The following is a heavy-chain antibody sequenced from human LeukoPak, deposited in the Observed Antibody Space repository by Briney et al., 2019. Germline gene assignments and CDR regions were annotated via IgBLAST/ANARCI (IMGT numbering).Heavy chain of an antibody. V-gene: IGHV4-30-4*01. Sequence: PSETLSLTCTVSGGSISSGDYYWSWIRQPPGKGLEWIGYIYYGGSTYYNPSLKSRVTISVDTSKNQFSLKLSSVTAADTAVYYCARDLTGTTYFDYWGQGTLVTASS. J-gene: IGHJ4*02. CDR1: GGSISSGDYY. CDR2: IYYGGST. D-gene: IGHD1-7*01. CDR3: ARDLTGTTYFDY.